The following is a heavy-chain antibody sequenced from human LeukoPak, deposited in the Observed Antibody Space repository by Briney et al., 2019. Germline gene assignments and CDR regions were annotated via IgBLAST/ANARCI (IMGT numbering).Heavy chain of an antibody. CDR2: ISSNGGST. CDR3: ARGGAARPRVRYFDL. D-gene: IGHD6-6*01. CDR1: GFTVSSNY. V-gene: IGHV3-64*01. J-gene: IGHJ2*01. Sequence: PGGSLRLSCAASGFTVSSNYMSWVRQAPGKGLEYVSAISSNGGSTYYANSVKGRFTISRDNSKNTLYLQMGSLRAEDMAVYYCARGGAARPRVRYFDLWGRGTLVTVSS.